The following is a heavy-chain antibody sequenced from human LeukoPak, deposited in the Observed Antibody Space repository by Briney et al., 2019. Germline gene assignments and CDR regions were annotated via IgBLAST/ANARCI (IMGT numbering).Heavy chain of an antibody. D-gene: IGHD4-11*01. CDR1: GFTFSNYW. V-gene: IGHV3-33*08. CDR3: ARDQEHYSNYYFDY. Sequence: PGGSLRLSCAASGFTFSNYWMGWVRQAPGKGLEWVAVIWYDGSNKYYADSVKGRFTISRDNSKNTLYLQMNSLRAEDTAVYYCARDQEHYSNYYFDYWGQGTLVTVSS. J-gene: IGHJ4*02. CDR2: IWYDGSNK.